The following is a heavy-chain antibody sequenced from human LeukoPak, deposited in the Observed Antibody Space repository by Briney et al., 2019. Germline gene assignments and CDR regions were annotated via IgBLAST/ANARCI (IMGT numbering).Heavy chain of an antibody. J-gene: IGHJ4*02. V-gene: IGHV3-66*04. CDR3: ARRYGDY. CDR2: IYTGGST. CDR1: GFTVSTKY. Sequence: PGGSLRPSCAASGFTVSTKYMNWVRQAPGKGLEWVSVIYTGGSTNYADSVKGRFTISRDNSKNTLYLQMNNLRAEDTAVYYCARRYGDYWGQGTLVTVSS. D-gene: IGHD1-14*01.